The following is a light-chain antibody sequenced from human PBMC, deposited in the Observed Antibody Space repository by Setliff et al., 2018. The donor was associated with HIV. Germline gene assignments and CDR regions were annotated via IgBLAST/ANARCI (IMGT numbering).Light chain of an antibody. CDR3: QSYDSSLSGYV. V-gene: IGLV1-40*01. CDR1: SSNIGAHYD. J-gene: IGLJ1*01. CDR2: GNN. Sequence: ALTQPPSVSGAPGQRVTISCTGSSSNIGAHYDVHWYQQLPGTAPKLLIYGNNNRPSGVPDRFSGSKSGTSASLAITGLQAEDEADYYCQSYDSSLSGYVFGTGTKVTVL.